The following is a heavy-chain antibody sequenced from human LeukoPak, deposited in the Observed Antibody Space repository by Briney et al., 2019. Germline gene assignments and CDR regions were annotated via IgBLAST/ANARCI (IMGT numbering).Heavy chain of an antibody. Sequence: PGGSLRLSCAASGFTFSSYAMHWVRQAPGKGLKYVSAISSSGGSTYYANSVKGRFTISRDNSKNTLYLQMGSLRAEDMAVYYCARDGGIAAAGTFDYWGQGTLVTVSS. CDR2: ISSSGGST. V-gene: IGHV3-64*01. CDR1: GFTFSSYA. D-gene: IGHD6-13*01. J-gene: IGHJ4*02. CDR3: ARDGGIAAAGTFDY.